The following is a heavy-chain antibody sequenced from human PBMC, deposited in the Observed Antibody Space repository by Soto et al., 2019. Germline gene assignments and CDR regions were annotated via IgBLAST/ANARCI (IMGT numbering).Heavy chain of an antibody. D-gene: IGHD3-3*01. J-gene: IGHJ5*02. V-gene: IGHV4-39*07. CDR3: ARGRGGFLEWLNWFDP. Sequence: SETLSLTCTVSGGSISSSSYYWGWIRQPPGKGLEWIGSIYYSGSTYYNPSLKSRVTISVDTSKNQFSLKLSSVTAADTAVYYCARGRGGFLEWLNWFDPWGQGTLVTVSS. CDR2: IYYSGST. CDR1: GGSISSSSYY.